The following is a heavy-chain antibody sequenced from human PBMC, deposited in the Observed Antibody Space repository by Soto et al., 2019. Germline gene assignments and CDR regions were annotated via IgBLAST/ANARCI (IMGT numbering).Heavy chain of an antibody. V-gene: IGHV4-39*01. CDR3: ARHPRDDEYSSGYFDY. CDR1: GDSITKISSRGDY. D-gene: IGHD3-22*01. J-gene: IGHJ4*02. Sequence: QVQLQESGPGLVKPSETLSLSCTVSGDSITKISSRGDYWGWIRQAPGKGLEWIGSIYYIGSTFYTPSLKRRLTMSVDTSKNEFSLKLSSVTAADTAVYYCARHPRDDEYSSGYFDYWGRGTLVTVSS. CDR2: IYYIGST.